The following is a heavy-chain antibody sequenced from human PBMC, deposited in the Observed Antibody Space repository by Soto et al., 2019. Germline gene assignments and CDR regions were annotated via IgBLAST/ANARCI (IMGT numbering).Heavy chain of an antibody. J-gene: IGHJ4*02. CDR1: GGTFYTYA. V-gene: IGHV1-69*01. D-gene: IGHD3-10*01. CDR2: STPMIGTT. CDR3: AREDSVMTSVFGF. Sequence: QVHLVQSGAEVKRPGYSVRVSCRASGGTFYTYAFTWVRQAPGQGLEWMGGSTPMIGTTKYAPKCHGRVTVSADESASTAYMDLSNLRSDVTAVYYCAREDSVMTSVFGFWGQGTLITV.